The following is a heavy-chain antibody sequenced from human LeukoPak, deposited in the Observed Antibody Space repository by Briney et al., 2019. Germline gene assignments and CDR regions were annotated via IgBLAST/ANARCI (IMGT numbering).Heavy chain of an antibody. V-gene: IGHV3-48*01. Sequence: GGSLRLSCAASGSTFSNFGMSWVRQAPGKGLEWVSTIDNRGRTTYYTDSVKGRFTISRDNAKNSLYLQMNSLRAEDTAVYYCARDQTKTYGDTVYWGQGTLVTVSS. CDR3: ARDQTKTYGDTVY. CDR2: IDNRGRTT. D-gene: IGHD4-17*01. J-gene: IGHJ4*02. CDR1: GSTFSNFG.